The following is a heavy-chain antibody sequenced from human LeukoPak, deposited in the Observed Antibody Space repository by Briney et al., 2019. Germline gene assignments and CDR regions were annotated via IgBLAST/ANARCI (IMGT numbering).Heavy chain of an antibody. CDR1: GYSISSGYY. CDR2: MFHSGNT. Sequence: SETLSLTCTVSGYSISSGYYWGWIRQPPGKGLEWIGSMFHSGNTYHNPSLKSRVTISVDTSRNHFSLNLRSVTAADTAVYYCARVVTSGYYMLDDWGQGTLVTVSS. V-gene: IGHV4-38-2*02. CDR3: ARVVTSGYYMLDD. J-gene: IGHJ4*02. D-gene: IGHD3-3*01.